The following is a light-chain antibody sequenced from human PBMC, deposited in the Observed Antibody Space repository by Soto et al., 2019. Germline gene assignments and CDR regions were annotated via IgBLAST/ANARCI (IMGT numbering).Light chain of an antibody. CDR2: DAS. Sequence: EIVLTQSPATLSLSPGERATLSCRASQSVSSYLAWYQQKPGQAPRLLIYDASNRATGIPARFSGSGSGTDFTLTISSLEPEDFAVYYCQQRSNWITFGGGTMVDIK. V-gene: IGKV3-11*01. J-gene: IGKJ4*01. CDR3: QQRSNWIT. CDR1: QSVSSY.